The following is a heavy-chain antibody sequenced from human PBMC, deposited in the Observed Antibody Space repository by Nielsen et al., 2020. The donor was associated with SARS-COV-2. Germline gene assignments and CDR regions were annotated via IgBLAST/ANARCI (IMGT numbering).Heavy chain of an antibody. CDR1: GGSISSYY. D-gene: IGHD6-19*01. CDR2: IYYSGST. Sequence: SETLSLTCTVSGGSISSYYWSWIRQPPGKGLEWIGYIYYSGSTNYNPSLKSRVTISVDTSKNQFSLKLSSVTAADTAVYYCGRGRGWNSGWTETLFDYWGQGTLVTVSS. J-gene: IGHJ4*02. CDR3: GRGRGWNSGWTETLFDY. V-gene: IGHV4-59*01.